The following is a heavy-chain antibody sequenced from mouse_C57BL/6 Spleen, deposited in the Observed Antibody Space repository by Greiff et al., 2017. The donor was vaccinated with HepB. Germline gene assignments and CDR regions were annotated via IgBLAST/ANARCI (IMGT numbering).Heavy chain of an antibody. J-gene: IGHJ4*01. V-gene: IGHV3-6*01. D-gene: IGHD1-1*01. CDR1: GYSITSGYY. Sequence: EVQLQESGPGLVKPSQSLSLTCSVTGYSITSGYYWNWIRQFPGNKLEWMGYISYDGSNNYNPSLKNRISITRDTSKNQFFLKLNSVTTEDTATYYCARDQDYYGSGRYYAMDYWGQGTSVTVSS. CDR2: ISYDGSN. CDR3: ARDQDYYGSGRYYAMDY.